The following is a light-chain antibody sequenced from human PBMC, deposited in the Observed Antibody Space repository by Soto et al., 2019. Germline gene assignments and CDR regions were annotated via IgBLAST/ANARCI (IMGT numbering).Light chain of an antibody. J-gene: IGKJ2*01. V-gene: IGKV1-8*01. Sequence: AIRMTQSPSSFSASTGDRVTITCRASQAISSYLAWYQQKVGKAPKLLNYAAATLQRGAPSRFSGSGSGTDFTLTISRLQSEDFATYYCQQYFSYPYTFDQGTKLEI. CDR1: QAISSY. CDR3: QQYFSYPYT. CDR2: AAA.